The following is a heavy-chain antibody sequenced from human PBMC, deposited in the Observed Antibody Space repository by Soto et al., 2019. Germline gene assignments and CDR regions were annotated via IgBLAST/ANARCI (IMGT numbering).Heavy chain of an antibody. Sequence: SQNLSLTCAISGDSVSSYSAAWNWIRQSPSGGLEWLGRTYYRSRFFSDYAESVKSRIIINPDTSKNQFSLQLKSVTPEDTAVYYCVRDRYSSSGWFDPWGQGTQVTVSS. CDR1: GDSVSSYSAA. CDR2: TYYRSRFFS. D-gene: IGHD3-10*01. CDR3: VRDRYSSSGWFDP. J-gene: IGHJ5*02. V-gene: IGHV6-1*01.